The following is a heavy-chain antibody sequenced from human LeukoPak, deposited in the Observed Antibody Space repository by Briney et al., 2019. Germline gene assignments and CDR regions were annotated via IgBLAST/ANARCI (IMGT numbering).Heavy chain of an antibody. CDR3: ARDRQLQYFDY. J-gene: IGHJ4*02. Sequence: GTSLSLSCAASGFTFRNHGMHWVRQAPGKGLEWVAVIWYDGSNQLYADSVKGRFTISRDNSKNTLHLQMNSLRAEDTAVYYCARDRQLQYFDYWGQGTLVTVSS. CDR1: GFTFRNHG. CDR2: IWYDGSNQ. V-gene: IGHV3-33*01. D-gene: IGHD3-9*01.